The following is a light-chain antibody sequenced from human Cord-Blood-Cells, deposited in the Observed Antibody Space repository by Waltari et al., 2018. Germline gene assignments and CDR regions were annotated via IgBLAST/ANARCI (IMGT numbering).Light chain of an antibody. CDR1: QRVSSN. CDR2: CAA. CDR3: QQYKNWPPRT. J-gene: IGKJ2*02. V-gene: IGKV3-15*01. Sequence: EIVMTQSPATLSVSPGDRATLSCRASQRVSSNLAWYQQKPGQAPRLLIYCAATRATNTPARFSGSGSGTEFTLTISSLHAEDFAVYYGQQYKNWPPRTFGQGTTLEI.